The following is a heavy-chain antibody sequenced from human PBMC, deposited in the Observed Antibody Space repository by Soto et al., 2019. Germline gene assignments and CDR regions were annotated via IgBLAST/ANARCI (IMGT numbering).Heavy chain of an antibody. J-gene: IGHJ4*02. D-gene: IGHD5-18*01. CDR3: TRESLQLWFLPDY. CDR1: GFTFSDYF. Sequence: PGGSLRLSCVVSGFTFSDYFMHWVRQAPGKGLEWVGRCTDKANSYTTEFAASVRGRFTISRDDSQNSLYLQMNSLKTEDTAVYYCTRESLQLWFLPDYWGQGTLVTVSS. CDR2: CTDKANSYTT. V-gene: IGHV3-72*01.